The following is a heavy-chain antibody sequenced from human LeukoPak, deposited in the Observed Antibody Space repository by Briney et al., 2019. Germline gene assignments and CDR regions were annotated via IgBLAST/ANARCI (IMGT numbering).Heavy chain of an antibody. D-gene: IGHD3-10*01. CDR1: GGSISRYY. Sequence: SETLSLTCTVSGGSISRYYWSWLRQPPGKGLEWIGYIYYSGNTNYNPSLKSRVTISVDTSKNQFSLKLSSVTAADTAVYYCARLRGFGELSRNWFDPWGQGILVTVSS. J-gene: IGHJ5*02. CDR2: IYYSGNT. CDR3: ARLRGFGELSRNWFDP. V-gene: IGHV4-59*08.